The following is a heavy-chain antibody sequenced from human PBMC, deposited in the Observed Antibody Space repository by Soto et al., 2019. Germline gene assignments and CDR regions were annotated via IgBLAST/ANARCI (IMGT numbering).Heavy chain of an antibody. D-gene: IGHD3-22*01. CDR1: GGSISSYY. Sequence: SETLSLTCTVSGGSISSYYWSWIRQPPGKGLEWIGYIYYSGSTNYNPSLKSRVTISVDTSKNQFSLKLSSVTAADTAVYYCARARYDSSGYYFPFDPWGQGTLVT. CDR3: ARARYDSSGYYFPFDP. CDR2: IYYSGST. V-gene: IGHV4-59*01. J-gene: IGHJ5*02.